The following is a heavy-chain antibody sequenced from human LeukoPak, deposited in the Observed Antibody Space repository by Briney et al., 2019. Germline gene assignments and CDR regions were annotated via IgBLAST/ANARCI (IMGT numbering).Heavy chain of an antibody. Sequence: GGSLRLSCAASGFTFSSYDMSWVRQAPGKGLEWVGRIKSKTDGGTADYAAPVKGRFIISRDDSKNTLYLQMHTLKTEDTAVYYCTTKRGYSYGVDYWGQGTLVTVSS. CDR1: GFTFSSYD. CDR3: TTKRGYSYGVDY. J-gene: IGHJ4*02. D-gene: IGHD5-18*01. CDR2: IKSKTDGGTA. V-gene: IGHV3-15*01.